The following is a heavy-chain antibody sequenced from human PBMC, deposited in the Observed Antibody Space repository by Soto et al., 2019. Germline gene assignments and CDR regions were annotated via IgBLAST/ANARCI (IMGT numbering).Heavy chain of an antibody. J-gene: IGHJ3*02. V-gene: IGHV1-2*02. CDR1: GYTFTGYY. Sequence: ASVKVSCKASGYTFTGYYMHWVRQAPGQGLEWMGWINPNSGGTNYAQKFQGRVTMTRDTSISTAYMELSRLRSDDTAVYYCARGGYSSGWYIPDAFDISGQATMVTVPS. D-gene: IGHD6-19*01. CDR3: ARGGYSSGWYIPDAFDI. CDR2: INPNSGGT.